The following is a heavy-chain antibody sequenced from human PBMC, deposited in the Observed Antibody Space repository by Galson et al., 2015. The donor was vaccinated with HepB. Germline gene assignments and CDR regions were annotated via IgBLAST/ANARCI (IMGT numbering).Heavy chain of an antibody. CDR1: GFTFSSYS. CDR2: ISSSSSYI. J-gene: IGHJ4*02. CDR3: ARETSSGWYVGTADGTIDY. V-gene: IGHV3-21*01. Sequence: SLRLSCAASGFTFSSYSMNWVRQAPGKGLEWVSSISSSSSYIYYADSVKGRFTISRDNAKNSLYLQMNSLRAEDTAVYYCARETSSGWYVGTADGTIDYWGQGTLVTVSS. D-gene: IGHD6-19*01.